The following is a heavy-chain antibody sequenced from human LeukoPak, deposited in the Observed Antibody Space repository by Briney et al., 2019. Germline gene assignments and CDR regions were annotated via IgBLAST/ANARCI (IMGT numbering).Heavy chain of an antibody. CDR1: GFTFSSYS. CDR2: ISSSSSTI. Sequence: GGSLRLSCAASGFTFSSYSMNWVRQAPGKGLEWVSYISSSSSTIYYADSVKGRFTISRDNAKNSLYLQMNSLRAEDTAVYYCARDLYCSGGSCYSHSLDYWGQGTLVTVSS. CDR3: ARDLYCSGGSCYSHSLDY. D-gene: IGHD2-15*01. V-gene: IGHV3-48*04. J-gene: IGHJ4*02.